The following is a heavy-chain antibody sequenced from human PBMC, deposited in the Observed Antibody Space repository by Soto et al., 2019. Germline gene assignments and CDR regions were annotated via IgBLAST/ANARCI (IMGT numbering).Heavy chain of an antibody. D-gene: IGHD3-3*01. J-gene: IGHJ4*02. CDR2: ISYDGSNK. Sequence: PGGSLRLSCAASGFTFSSYGMHWVRQAPGKGLEWVAAISYDGSNKYYADSVKGRFTISRDNSKNTLYLQMNRLRAEATAVYYCAKPRNVLRFLEWFDYWGQGTLVTVSS. CDR3: AKPRNVLRFLEWFDY. V-gene: IGHV3-30*18. CDR1: GFTFSSYG.